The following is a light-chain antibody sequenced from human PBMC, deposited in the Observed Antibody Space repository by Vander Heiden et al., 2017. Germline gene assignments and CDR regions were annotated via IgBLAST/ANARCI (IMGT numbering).Light chain of an antibody. J-gene: IGKJ4*01. Sequence: PATLSVSPGERATLSCRASQSVSSNLAWYQQKPGQAPRLFIYGASTRATGIPARFSGSGSGTEFTLTISSLQSEDFAVYYCQQYNNWPSLTFGGGTKVEIK. CDR1: QSVSSN. V-gene: IGKV3-15*01. CDR3: QQYNNWPSLT. CDR2: GAS.